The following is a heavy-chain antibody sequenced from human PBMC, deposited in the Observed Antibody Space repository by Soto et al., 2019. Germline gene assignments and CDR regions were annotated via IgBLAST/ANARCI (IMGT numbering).Heavy chain of an antibody. V-gene: IGHV4-39*01. Sequence: SETLSLTCTVCGGSIISSSYYWGWIRQPPGKGLEWIGSIYYSGSTYYNPSLKSRVTISVDTSKNQFSLKLSSVTAADTAVYYCERPRSGQLLAMGWYFDLAGRDSLVNSPQ. J-gene: IGHJ2*01. D-gene: IGHD3-3*01. CDR1: GGSIISSSYY. CDR3: ERPRSGQLLAMGWYFDL. CDR2: IYYSGST.